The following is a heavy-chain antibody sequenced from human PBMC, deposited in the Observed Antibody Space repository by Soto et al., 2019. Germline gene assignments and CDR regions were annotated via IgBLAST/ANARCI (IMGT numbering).Heavy chain of an antibody. D-gene: IGHD2-15*01. CDR3: ARDTHGSSWFDY. V-gene: IGHV1-69*13. CDR1: AGTFSSYA. CDR2: IIPIFGTA. Sequence: SVKVSCKASAGTFSSYAISWVRQAPGQGLEWMGGIIPIFGTANYAQKFQGRVTITADESTSTAYMELSSLRSEDTAVYYCARDTHGSSWFDYWGQGTLVTVSS. J-gene: IGHJ4*02.